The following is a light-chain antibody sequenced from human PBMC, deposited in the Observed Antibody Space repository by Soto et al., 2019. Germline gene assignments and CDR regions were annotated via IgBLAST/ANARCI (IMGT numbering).Light chain of an antibody. CDR1: QSFSSN. Sequence: EIVMTPSPATLSVSPGERATLSCRASQSFSSNLAWYQQKPGQAPRLLIYGASTRATGIPARFSGSGSGTEFTLTISSLQSEDFAVYYCQQYNNWPLTFGGGTKVDIK. CDR3: QQYNNWPLT. CDR2: GAS. J-gene: IGKJ4*01. V-gene: IGKV3-15*01.